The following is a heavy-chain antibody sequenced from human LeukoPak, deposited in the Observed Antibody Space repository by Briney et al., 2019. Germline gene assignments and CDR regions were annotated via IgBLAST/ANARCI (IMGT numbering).Heavy chain of an antibody. J-gene: IGHJ6*03. Sequence: SVKVSWKASGGTFSSYAISWVRQAPGQGLEWMGVIIPIFGTANYAQKFQGRVTITADESTSTAYMELSSLRSEATAVYYCACGSVYYYYMDVWGKGTTVTVSS. D-gene: IGHD3-10*01. CDR3: ACGSVYYYYMDV. V-gene: IGHV1-69*13. CDR2: IIPIFGTA. CDR1: GGTFSSYA.